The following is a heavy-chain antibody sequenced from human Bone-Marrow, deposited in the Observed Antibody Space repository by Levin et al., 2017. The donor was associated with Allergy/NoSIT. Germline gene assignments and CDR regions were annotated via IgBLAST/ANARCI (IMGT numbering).Heavy chain of an antibody. CDR2: FYYSGTT. D-gene: IGHD6-6*01. V-gene: IGHV4-59*01. CDR1: GDSISSYY. CDR3: ASEAPWVPYSTSPFDD. J-gene: IGHJ4*02. Sequence: KTSETLSLTCTVSGDSISSYYWSWIRQPPGKRLEWIGYFYYSGTTNYNPSLKSRVTILGDTSKTQFSLKLTSVTAADTAVYYAASEAPWVPYSTSPFDDWGQGTLVTVSS.